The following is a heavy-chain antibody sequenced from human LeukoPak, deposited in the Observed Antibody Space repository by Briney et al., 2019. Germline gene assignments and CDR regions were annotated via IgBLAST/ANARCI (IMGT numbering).Heavy chain of an antibody. CDR1: GFTFGDYG. CDR2: IGWNGGAI. CDR3: AKGLKGSSWHGDDY. J-gene: IGHJ4*02. V-gene: IGHV3-9*01. Sequence: GGSLRLSCAVFGFTFGDYGIHWVRQAPGKGLEWVSGIGWNGGAIGYADAVKGRFTISRDNAKNTLYLQMNSLRAEDTAVYYCAKGLKGSSWHGDDYWGQGTLVTVSS. D-gene: IGHD6-13*01.